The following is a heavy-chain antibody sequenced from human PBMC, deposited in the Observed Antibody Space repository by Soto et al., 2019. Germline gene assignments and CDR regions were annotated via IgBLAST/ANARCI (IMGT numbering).Heavy chain of an antibody. CDR3: ARDRDSSGYYYFDY. CDR1: GGSISSGGYY. J-gene: IGHJ4*02. D-gene: IGHD3-22*01. Sequence: QVQLQESGPGLVKPSQTLSLTCTVSGGSISSGGYYWSWIRQHPGKGLEWIGYIYYSGSTYYNPSLKSRVTISVDTSKNQFPLKLSSVTAADTAVYYCARDRDSSGYYYFDYWGQGTLVTVSS. V-gene: IGHV4-31*03. CDR2: IYYSGST.